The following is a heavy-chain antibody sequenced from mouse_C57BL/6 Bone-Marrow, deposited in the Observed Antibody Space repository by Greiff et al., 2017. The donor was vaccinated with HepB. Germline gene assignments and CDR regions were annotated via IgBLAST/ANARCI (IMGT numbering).Heavy chain of an antibody. CDR3: AKHLFLDSSGPYYAMDY. V-gene: IGHV2-9*01. CDR2: IWGGGST. D-gene: IGHD3-2*02. J-gene: IGHJ4*01. CDR1: GFSLTSYG. Sequence: VKLMESGPGLVAPSQSLSITCTVSGFSLTSYGVDWVRQPPGKGLEWLGVIWGGGSTNYNSALMSRLSISKDNSKSQVFLKMNSLQTDDTAMYYCAKHLFLDSSGPYYAMDYWGQGTSVTVSS.